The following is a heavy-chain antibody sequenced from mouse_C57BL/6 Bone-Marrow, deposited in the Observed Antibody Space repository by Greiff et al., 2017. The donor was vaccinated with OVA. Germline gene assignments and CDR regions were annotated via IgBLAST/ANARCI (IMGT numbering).Heavy chain of an antibody. CDR3: AREDYYGPWYVDV. Sequence: QVQLKQPGAELVKPGASVKMSCKASGYTFTSYWITWVKQRPGQGLEWIGDIYPGSGSTNYNEKFKSKATLTVDTSSSTAYMQISSLTSEDSAVYYCAREDYYGPWYVDVWGTGTTVTVSS. J-gene: IGHJ1*03. CDR2: IYPGSGST. D-gene: IGHD1-1*01. V-gene: IGHV1-55*01. CDR1: GYTFTSYW.